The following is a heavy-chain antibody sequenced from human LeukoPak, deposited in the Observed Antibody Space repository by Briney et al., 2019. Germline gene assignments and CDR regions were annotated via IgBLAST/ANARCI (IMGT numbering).Heavy chain of an antibody. CDR2: IHYSGRT. D-gene: IGHD2-2*02. CDR3: ARVQIVSPTIRFDP. CDR1: GDSINNHQ. V-gene: IGHV4-59*11. J-gene: IGHJ5*02. Sequence: SETLSLTCTVSGDSINNHQWSWKRQPPGKGLEWIGYIHYSGRTNYHPSLKSRVTISIDTSKDQFSLNMNSVTSMDTAVYYCARVQIVSPTIRFDPWGQGTLVAVSS.